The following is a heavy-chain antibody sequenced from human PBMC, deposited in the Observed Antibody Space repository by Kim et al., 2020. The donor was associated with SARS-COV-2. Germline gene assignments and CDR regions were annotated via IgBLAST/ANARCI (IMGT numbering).Heavy chain of an antibody. D-gene: IGHD6-13*01. CDR3: ARDLGALVGSSTDYYGMDV. V-gene: IGHV3-33*01. J-gene: IGHJ6*02. CDR1: GFTFSSYG. CDR2: IWYDGSNK. Sequence: GGSLRLSCAASGFTFSSYGMHWVRQAPGKGLEWVAVIWYDGSNKYYADSVKGRFTISRDNSNNTLYLQMTSLRAEDTAVYYCARDLGALVGSSTDYYGMDVWGQGTTVTVSS.